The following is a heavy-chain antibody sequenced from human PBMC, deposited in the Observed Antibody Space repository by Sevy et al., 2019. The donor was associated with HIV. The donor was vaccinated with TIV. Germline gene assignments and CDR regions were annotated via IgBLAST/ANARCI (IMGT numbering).Heavy chain of an antibody. CDR2: IYYNGHI. CDR3: AGENAWGRGYS. V-gene: IGHV4-59*08. J-gene: IGHJ4*02. CDR1: GGSITSLY. Sequence: SETLSLTCTVSGGSITSLYWNWIRQPPGKGLEWIANIYYNGHINYNPSLKSRFTLYLETSKNQFSLRLSSVTAADTAMYYCAGENAWGRGYSWGQGTLVTVSS. D-gene: IGHD1-26*01.